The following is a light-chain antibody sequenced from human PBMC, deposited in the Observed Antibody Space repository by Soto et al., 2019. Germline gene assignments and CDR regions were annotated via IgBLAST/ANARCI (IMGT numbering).Light chain of an antibody. J-gene: IGKJ2*01. CDR1: QSLVHIDGNTY. Sequence: EIVLTQTRVSSPVTLGQPASISCRSSQSLVHIDGNTYFNWLQQRPGQPPRLLIYKISNRFPGVPDRFSGSGAGTDFTLKISRVEAEDVGVYYCMQATQSYTFGQGTRLEIK. CDR2: KIS. V-gene: IGKV2-24*01. CDR3: MQATQSYT.